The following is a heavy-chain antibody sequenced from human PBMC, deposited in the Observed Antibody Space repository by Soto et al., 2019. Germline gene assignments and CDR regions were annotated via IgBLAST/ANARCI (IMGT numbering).Heavy chain of an antibody. CDR3: ARDPPLGYCSGGSCYPAPKDYYYYYGMDV. Sequence: ASVKVSCKASGYTFTSYYMHWVRQAPGQGLEWMGIINPSGGSTSYAQKFQGRVTMTRDTSTSTVYMELSSLSSEDTAVYYCARDPPLGYCSGGSCYPAPKDYYYYYGMDVWGQGTTVTVS. CDR1: GYTFTSYY. CDR2: INPSGGST. D-gene: IGHD2-15*01. J-gene: IGHJ6*02. V-gene: IGHV1-46*01.